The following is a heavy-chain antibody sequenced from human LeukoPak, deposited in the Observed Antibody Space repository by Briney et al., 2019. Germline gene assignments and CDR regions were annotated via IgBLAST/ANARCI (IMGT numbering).Heavy chain of an antibody. CDR1: GFTFSSYG. Sequence: PGGSLRLSCGAPGFTFSSYGMHWVRQAPGKELEWVAFVRNDGRNKYYADSVKGRFTISRDNSKNTLYLQMNSLRAEDTAVYYCAKGLRKLIVGSTEYYFDYWGQGTLVTVSS. CDR3: AKGLRKLIVGSTEYYFDY. V-gene: IGHV3-30*02. CDR2: VRNDGRNK. D-gene: IGHD1-26*01. J-gene: IGHJ4*02.